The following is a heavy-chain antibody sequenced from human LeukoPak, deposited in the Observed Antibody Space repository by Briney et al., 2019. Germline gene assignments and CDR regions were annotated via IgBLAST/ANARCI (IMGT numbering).Heavy chain of an antibody. CDR2: ISSSSSYI. CDR1: AFTYSSYS. D-gene: IGHD5-18*01. CDR3: ARLGDTDVVTGHFDY. Sequence: GGSLRLSCAASAFTYSSYSTNWARQAPGKRLEWVSSISSSSSYIYYADSVKGRFTISRDNSKNSLYLQMNSLRAEDTAVYYSARLGDTDVVTGHFDYWGQGTLVTVSS. V-gene: IGHV3-21*01. J-gene: IGHJ4*02.